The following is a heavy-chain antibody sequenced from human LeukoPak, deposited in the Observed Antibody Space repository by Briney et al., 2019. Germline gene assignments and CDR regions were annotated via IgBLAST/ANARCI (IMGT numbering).Heavy chain of an antibody. J-gene: IGHJ4*02. CDR1: GGTFSSYA. V-gene: IGHV1-69*05. CDR2: IIPIFGTA. D-gene: IGHD6-19*01. CDR3: AREPGYSSGWYYFDY. Sequence: SVKVSCKASGGTFSSYAISWVRQAPGQGLEWMGRIIPIFGTANYAQKFQGRVTITTDESTSTAYMELSSLRSEDTAVYYCAREPGYSSGWYYFDYWGQANLVTVSS.